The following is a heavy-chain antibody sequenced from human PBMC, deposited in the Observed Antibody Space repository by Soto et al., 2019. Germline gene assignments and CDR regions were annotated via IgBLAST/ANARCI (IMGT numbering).Heavy chain of an antibody. V-gene: IGHV4-34*01. Sequence: PSETLSLTCAVYGESFSGYDWGWIRQPPGKGLEWIGEINHSGSTNYNPALKSRVTISVDTSKNQFSLELSSVTAADTAVYYCARGRRGPNCSGGSCYSNWFDPWGQGTRVTVSS. CDR3: ARGRRGPNCSGGSCYSNWFDP. CDR1: GESFSGYD. D-gene: IGHD2-15*01. J-gene: IGHJ5*02. CDR2: INHSGST.